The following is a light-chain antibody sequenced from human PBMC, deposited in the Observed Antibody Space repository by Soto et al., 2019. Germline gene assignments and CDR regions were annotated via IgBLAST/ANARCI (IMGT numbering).Light chain of an antibody. J-gene: IGLJ3*02. CDR3: QSYDSSRWV. Sequence: QSVLTQPPSVSGAPGQRATISCTGSSSNIGAGYDVHWYQQLPGTAPKLLIYGNSNRPSGVPDRFSGSKSGTSASLAITGLQAEDEADYYCQSYDSSRWVFGGGTKVTVL. CDR2: GNS. CDR1: SSNIGAGYD. V-gene: IGLV1-40*01.